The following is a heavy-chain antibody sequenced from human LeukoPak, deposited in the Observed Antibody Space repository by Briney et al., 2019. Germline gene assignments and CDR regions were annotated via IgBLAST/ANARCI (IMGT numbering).Heavy chain of an antibody. V-gene: IGHV4-39*07. CDR1: GGSISSSSYY. CDR3: ARGGIAARTIDY. Sequence: SETLSLTCTVSGGSISSSSYYWGWIRQPPGKGLEWIGSIYYSGSTYYNPSLKSRVTISVDTSKNQFSLKLSSVTAADTAVYYCARGGIAARTIDYWGQGTLVTVSS. D-gene: IGHD6-6*01. CDR2: IYYSGST. J-gene: IGHJ4*02.